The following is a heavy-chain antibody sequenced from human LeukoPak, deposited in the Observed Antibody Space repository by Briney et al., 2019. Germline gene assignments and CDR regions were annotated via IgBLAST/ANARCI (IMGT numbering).Heavy chain of an antibody. J-gene: IGHJ3*01. Sequence: GGSLRVSCAASGFTFSSYAMSWVRQAPGKGLEWVSAISGSGGSTYYADSVKGRFTISRDNSKNTLYLQMNSLRAEDTAVYYCAKGMYYYGSGSYSSDWGQGTMVTVSS. D-gene: IGHD3-10*01. V-gene: IGHV3-23*01. CDR1: GFTFSSYA. CDR3: AKGMYYYGSGSYSSD. CDR2: ISGSGGST.